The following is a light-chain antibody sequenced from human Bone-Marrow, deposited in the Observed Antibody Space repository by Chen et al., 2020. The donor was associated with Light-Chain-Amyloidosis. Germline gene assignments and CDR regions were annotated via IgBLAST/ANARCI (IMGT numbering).Light chain of an antibody. CDR1: NSNIANNY. J-gene: IGLJ3*02. CDR3: GSWDSSLSGFV. CDR2: DDG. V-gene: IGLV1-51*01. Sequence: QSVLTPPPSVSATQGQKVTISCSGGNSNIANNYVSWYPHLPGTPPKLLIFDDGKPPSANPARFSGSKSATSATLAITGVQTGDEAEYYCGSWDSSLSGFVFGGGTKLTVL.